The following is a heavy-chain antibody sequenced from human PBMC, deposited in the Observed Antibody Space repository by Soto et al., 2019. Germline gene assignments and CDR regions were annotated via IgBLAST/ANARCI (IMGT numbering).Heavy chain of an antibody. Sequence: GASVKVSCKASGYTFTSYGISWVRQAPGQGLEWMGWISAYNGNTNYAQKLQGRVTMTTDTSTSTAYMELRSLRSDDTAVYYCARAGYCSSTSCYRNWFDPWGQGTLVTVSS. CDR3: ARAGYCSSTSCYRNWFDP. CDR1: GYTFTSYG. D-gene: IGHD2-2*01. V-gene: IGHV1-18*01. J-gene: IGHJ5*02. CDR2: ISAYNGNT.